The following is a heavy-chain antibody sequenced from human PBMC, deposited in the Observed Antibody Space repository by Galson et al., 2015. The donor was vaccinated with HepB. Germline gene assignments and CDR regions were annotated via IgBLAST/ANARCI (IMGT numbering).Heavy chain of an antibody. CDR3: ARDRTSGSRTYQLDY. CDR2: ISFHGQNK. D-gene: IGHD6-19*01. V-gene: IGHV3-30*04. J-gene: IGHJ4*02. CDR1: GFTFSSYA. Sequence: SLRLSCAASGFTFSSYAFHWVRQAPGKGLEWVAVISFHGQNKFYSDSVKGRFTISRDNSKDTLYLQADSLGLEDTAVYYCARDRTSGSRTYQLDYWGQGALVTVSS.